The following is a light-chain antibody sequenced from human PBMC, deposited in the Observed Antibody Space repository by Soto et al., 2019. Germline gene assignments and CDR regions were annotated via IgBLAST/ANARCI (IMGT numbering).Light chain of an antibody. CDR2: DAS. Sequence: EIVLTQSPATLSLSPGERVTLSCRASQSVSSYLAWYQQKPGQAPRLLIYDASNRATGIPARFSGSGSGTDFSLTIIGLEPEDCAVYYCQQRSNWPLTFGGGTKVEIK. J-gene: IGKJ4*01. CDR3: QQRSNWPLT. V-gene: IGKV3-11*01. CDR1: QSVSSY.